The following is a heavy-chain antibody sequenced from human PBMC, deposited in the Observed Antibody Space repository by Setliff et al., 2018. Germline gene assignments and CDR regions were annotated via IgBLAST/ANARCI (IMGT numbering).Heavy chain of an antibody. J-gene: IGHJ3*02. Sequence: PSETLSLTCAVDGGSFSGYYRSWIRQSPGKGLEWIGEINYGGFTKYNPSLKSRVTISVDTSKNQFSLKLSSVTAADTAVYYCARCWDLVRVNAFDIWGQGSLVTVSS. CDR1: GGSFSGYY. D-gene: IGHD1-26*01. CDR3: ARCWDLVRVNAFDI. V-gene: IGHV4-34*01. CDR2: INYGGFT.